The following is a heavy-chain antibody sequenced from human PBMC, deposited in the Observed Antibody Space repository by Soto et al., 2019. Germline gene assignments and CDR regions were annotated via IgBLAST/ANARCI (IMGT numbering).Heavy chain of an antibody. D-gene: IGHD5-12*01. CDR2: ISSSSSYI. CDR3: ARDRLRDGYNWILLGFDY. CDR1: GFTFSSYS. V-gene: IGHV3-21*01. Sequence: GGSLRLSCAASGFTFSSYSMNWVRQAPGKGLEWVSSISSSSSYIYYADSVKGRFTISRDNAKNSLYLQMNSLRAEDTAVYYCARDRLRDGYNWILLGFDYWGQGTLVTVSS. J-gene: IGHJ4*02.